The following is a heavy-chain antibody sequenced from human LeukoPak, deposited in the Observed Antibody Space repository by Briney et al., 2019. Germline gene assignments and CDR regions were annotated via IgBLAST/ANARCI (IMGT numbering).Heavy chain of an antibody. D-gene: IGHD6-19*01. CDR1: GFTFSSYW. CDR2: IYSGGST. J-gene: IGHJ4*02. CDR3: AVANPYTSGWYYFDY. Sequence: GRSLRLSCAASGFTFSSYWMSWVRQAPGKGLECVSVIYSGGSTYYADSEKGRFTISRDNSGNTLYLQMNSLRAEDTAAYYCAVANPYTSGWYYFDYWGQGTLVTVSS. V-gene: IGHV3-53*01.